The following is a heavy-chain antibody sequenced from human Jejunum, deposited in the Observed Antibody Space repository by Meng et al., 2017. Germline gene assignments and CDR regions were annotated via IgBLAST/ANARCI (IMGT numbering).Heavy chain of an antibody. CDR3: AHRRISGSPWDGGDFDY. J-gene: IGHJ4*02. D-gene: IGHD2-15*01. Sequence: QITLKGSGPSRGKPTQTLALTCTFSGFSLSTSGVGVGWIRQSTGKALEWLAVIYWDNDKRYSPSLKNRLTIDKDTSKNEVVLTMTNMDPVDTATYYCAHRRISGSPWDGGDFDYWGQGTLVTVSS. CDR2: IYWDNDK. CDR1: GFSLSTSGVG. V-gene: IGHV2-5*02.